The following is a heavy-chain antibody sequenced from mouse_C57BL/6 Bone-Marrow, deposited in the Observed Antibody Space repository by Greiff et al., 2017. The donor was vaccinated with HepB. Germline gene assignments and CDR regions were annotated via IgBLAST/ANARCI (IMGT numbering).Heavy chain of an antibody. D-gene: IGHD1-3*01. V-gene: IGHV2-5*01. CDR1: GFSFTSYG. J-gene: IGHJ1*03. Sequence: QVQLKESGPGLVQPSQSLSITCTASGFSFTSYGVHWVRQSPGKGLEWLGVIWRGGSTYYNDACMSRLSITKDNSKSNVFFKMNRLQADDPAIYYCANLGGSSYWCFDFWGTGTTVTVSS. CDR2: IWRGGST. CDR3: ANLGGSSYWCFDF.